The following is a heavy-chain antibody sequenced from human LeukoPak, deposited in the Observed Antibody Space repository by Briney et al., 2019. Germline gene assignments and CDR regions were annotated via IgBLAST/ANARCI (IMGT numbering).Heavy chain of an antibody. CDR1: GYSISSGYY. CDR2: IYHSGST. V-gene: IGHV4-38-2*02. D-gene: IGHD3-22*01. J-gene: IGHJ5*02. CDR3: ARAVAKYYYDSSGYYRRWFDP. Sequence: PAETLSLTCTVSGYSISSGYYWGWLRQPPEKGLEWIGSIYHSGSTYYNPSLKSRVTISVDTSKNQFSLKLSSVTAADTAVYYCARAVAKYYYDSSGYYRRWFDPWGQGTLVTVSS.